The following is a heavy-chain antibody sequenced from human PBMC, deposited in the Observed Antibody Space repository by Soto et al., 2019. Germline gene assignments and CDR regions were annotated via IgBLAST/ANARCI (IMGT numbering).Heavy chain of an antibody. CDR1: GGSISSYY. Sequence: SETLSLTCTVSGGSISSYYWSWIRQPPGKGLEWIGYIYYSGSTNYNPSLKSRVTISVDTSKNQFSLKLSSVTAADTAVYYCARAAGYDFWSGYYSWFDPWGQGTLVTVSS. CDR3: ARAAGYDFWSGYYSWFDP. CDR2: IYYSGST. V-gene: IGHV4-59*08. D-gene: IGHD3-3*01. J-gene: IGHJ5*02.